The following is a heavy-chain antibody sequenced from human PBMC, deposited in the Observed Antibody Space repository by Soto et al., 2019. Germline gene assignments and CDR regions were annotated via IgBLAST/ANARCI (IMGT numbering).Heavy chain of an antibody. V-gene: IGHV1-18*01. Sequence: QVQLVQSGAEVKKPGASVKVSCKASGYTFTSYGISWVRQAPGQGLEWMGWISAYNGNTNYAQKLQGRVTMTTDTPTSTAYMELRSLRSDDTALYYCARAERDSRYEYVPGDYWGQGTLVTVSS. CDR3: ARAERDSRYEYVPGDY. D-gene: IGHD3-16*01. CDR1: GYTFTSYG. CDR2: ISAYNGNT. J-gene: IGHJ4*02.